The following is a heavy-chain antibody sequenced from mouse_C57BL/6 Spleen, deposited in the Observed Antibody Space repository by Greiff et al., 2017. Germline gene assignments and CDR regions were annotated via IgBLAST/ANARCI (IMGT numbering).Heavy chain of an antibody. CDR3: TRWSNYRYFDV. CDR1: GYTFTSYW. D-gene: IGHD2-5*01. V-gene: IGHV1-5*01. J-gene: IGHJ1*03. CDR2: IYPGNSVT. Sequence: EVKLVESGTVLARPGASVKMSCKTSGYTFTSYWMHWVKQRPGQGLEWIGAIYPGNSVTSYNQKFKGKAKLTAVTSARTAYMELRSLTNEDSAVYYCTRWSNYRYFDVWGTGTTVTVAS.